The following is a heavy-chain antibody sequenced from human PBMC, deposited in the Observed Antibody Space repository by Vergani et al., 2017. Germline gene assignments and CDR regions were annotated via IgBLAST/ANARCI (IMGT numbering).Heavy chain of an antibody. CDR3: ARAITIFGVVINYYYYMDV. V-gene: IGHV1-69*01. CDR2: IIPIFGTA. D-gene: IGHD3-3*01. J-gene: IGHJ6*03. Sequence: QVQLVQSGAEVKKPGSSVKVSCKASGGTFSSYAISWVRQAPGQGLEWKGGIIPIFGTANYAQKFQGRVTITADESTSTAYMELSSLRSEDTAVYYCARAITIFGVVINYYYYMDVWGKGTTVTVSS. CDR1: GGTFSSYA.